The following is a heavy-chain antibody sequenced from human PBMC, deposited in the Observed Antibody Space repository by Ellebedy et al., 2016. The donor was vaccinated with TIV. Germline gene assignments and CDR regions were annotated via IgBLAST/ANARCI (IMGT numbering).Heavy chain of an antibody. CDR1: GYTFTSYA. CDR2: INAGNGNT. D-gene: IGHD5-18*01. J-gene: IGHJ4*02. V-gene: IGHV1-3*01. CDR3: AREKGYSYGQYYFDY. Sequence: ASVKVSXKASGYTFTSYAMHWVRQAPGQRLEWMGWINAGNGNTNYAQKLQGRVTMTTDTSTSTAYMELRSLRSDDTAVYYCAREKGYSYGQYYFDYWGQGTLVTVSP.